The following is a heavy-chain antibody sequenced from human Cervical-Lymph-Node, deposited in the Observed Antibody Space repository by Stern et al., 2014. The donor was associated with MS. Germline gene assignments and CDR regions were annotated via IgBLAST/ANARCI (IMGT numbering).Heavy chain of an antibody. CDR1: GFTFSSYG. V-gene: IGHV3-33*01. D-gene: IGHD2-2*01. J-gene: IGHJ6*02. Sequence: VQLVESGGGVVQPGRSLRLSCAASGFTFSSYGMHWVRQAPGKGLEWVAVIWYDGSNKYYADSVKGRFTISRDNSKNTLYLQMNSLRAEDTAVYYCARDEEEPAAMYYYYGMDVWGQGTTVTVSS. CDR3: ARDEEEPAAMYYYYGMDV. CDR2: IWYDGSNK.